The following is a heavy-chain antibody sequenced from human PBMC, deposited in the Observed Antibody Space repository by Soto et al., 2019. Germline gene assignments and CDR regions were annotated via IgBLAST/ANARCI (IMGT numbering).Heavy chain of an antibody. J-gene: IGHJ6*02. D-gene: IGHD6-6*01. CDR3: AKGSVAARPRAWFLDYYYYGMDV. Sequence: GGSLRLSCAASGFTFISYAMSWVRQAPGKGLEWVSAISGSGGSTYYADSVKGRFTISRDNSKNTLYLQMNSLRAEDTAVYYCAKGSVAARPRAWFLDYYYYGMDVWGQGTTVTVSS. V-gene: IGHV3-23*01. CDR2: ISGSGGST. CDR1: GFTFISYA.